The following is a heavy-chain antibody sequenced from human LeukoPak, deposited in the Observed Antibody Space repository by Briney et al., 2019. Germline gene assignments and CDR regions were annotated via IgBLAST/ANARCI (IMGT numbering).Heavy chain of an antibody. V-gene: IGHV4-31*03. Sequence: SETLSLTCTVSGGSINSDGYYWSWIRQHPGKGLEWIGYIYYSGSTYYNPSLKSRVTISVDTSKNQFSLKLSSVTAADTAVYYCARGVTPDYWGQGTLVTVSS. CDR3: ARGVTPDY. D-gene: IGHD5-18*01. CDR2: IYYSGST. J-gene: IGHJ4*02. CDR1: GGSINSDGYY.